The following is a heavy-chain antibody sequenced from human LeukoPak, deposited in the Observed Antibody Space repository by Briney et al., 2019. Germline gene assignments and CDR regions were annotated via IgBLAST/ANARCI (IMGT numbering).Heavy chain of an antibody. CDR3: ARGVAPLAANTLAY. D-gene: IGHD3-16*01. Sequence: GGSLRLSCAASGFSFSSFRMNWVRQAPGKGPEWVASITNWRGNTHYGDSGKGRFTISRDNAKNSLYLQMNSLRAEDTAVYYCARGVAPLAANTLAYWGQGTLVTVSS. CDR2: ITNWRGNT. V-gene: IGHV3-21*01. CDR1: GFSFSSFR. J-gene: IGHJ4*02.